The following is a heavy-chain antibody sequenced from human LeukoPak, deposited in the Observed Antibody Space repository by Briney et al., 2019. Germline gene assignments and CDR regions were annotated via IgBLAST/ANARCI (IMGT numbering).Heavy chain of an antibody. CDR3: ATLSLAAAASTWFDP. V-gene: IGHV1-24*01. D-gene: IGHD6-13*01. J-gene: IGHJ5*02. Sequence: GESLKISCKVSGYTLTELSMHWVRQAPGKGLEWMGGFDPEDGETIYAQKFQGRVTMTEDTSTDTAYMELSSLRSEDTAVYYCATLSLAAAASTWFDPWGQGTLVTVSS. CDR1: GYTLTELS. CDR2: FDPEDGET.